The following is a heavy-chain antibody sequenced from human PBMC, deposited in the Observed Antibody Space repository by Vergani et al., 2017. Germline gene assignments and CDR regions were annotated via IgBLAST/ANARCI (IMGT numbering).Heavy chain of an antibody. Sequence: QVQLVQSGAEVKKPGSSVKVSCKASGGTFSSYAISWVRQAPGQGLEWMGGSIPIFGTANYAQQFQGRVTITADESTSTAYMELSSLRSEDTAVYYCARDPWDYSGSYLDYFDYWGQGTLVTVSS. CDR1: GGTFSSYA. CDR3: ARDPWDYSGSYLDYFDY. CDR2: SIPIFGTA. D-gene: IGHD1-26*01. V-gene: IGHV1-69*01. J-gene: IGHJ4*02.